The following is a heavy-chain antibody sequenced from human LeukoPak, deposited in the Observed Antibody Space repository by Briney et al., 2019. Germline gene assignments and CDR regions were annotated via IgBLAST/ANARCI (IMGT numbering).Heavy chain of an antibody. CDR1: GFTFSNYW. Sequence: PGGSLRLSCSASGFTFSNYWMVWVRQAPGKGLVWVSHIDSDGSRTGYADPVKGRFTMSRDNAKNTLYLQMNSLRAEDTAVYFWARAAYSSSLDYWGQGTLVTASS. CDR3: ARAAYSSSLDY. D-gene: IGHD6-6*01. V-gene: IGHV3-74*01. CDR2: IDSDGSRT. J-gene: IGHJ4*02.